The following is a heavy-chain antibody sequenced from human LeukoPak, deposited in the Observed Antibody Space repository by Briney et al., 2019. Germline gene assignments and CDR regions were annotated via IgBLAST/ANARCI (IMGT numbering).Heavy chain of an antibody. J-gene: IGHJ4*02. V-gene: IGHV3-23*01. CDR2: ISGSGGST. D-gene: IGHD3-3*02. CDR3: AKDTGPHFWSGYLNYFDY. Sequence: GGSLRLSCAASGFTFSSYAMSWVRQAPGKGLEWASAISGSGGSTYYADSVKGRFTISRDNSKNTLYLQMNSLRAEDTAVYYCAKDTGPHFWSGYLNYFDYWGQGTLVTVSS. CDR1: GFTFSSYA.